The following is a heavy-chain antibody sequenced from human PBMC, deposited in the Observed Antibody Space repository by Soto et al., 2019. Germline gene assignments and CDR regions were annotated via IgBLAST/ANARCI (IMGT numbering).Heavy chain of an antibody. CDR3: AGGFGNGWYFHS. CDR1: GEVVSDSDAA. V-gene: IGHV6-1*01. CDR2: IYYRSRWFV. J-gene: IGHJ4*02. Sequence: SETLSLTCDVSGEVVSDSDAAWNWIRQSLSKGLEWLGRIYYRSRWFVDYGAGLAGRISIDADTFTSRFSLQMNSVTPADSATYFCAGGFGNGWYFHSWGPGTLVTVSS. D-gene: IGHD6-19*01.